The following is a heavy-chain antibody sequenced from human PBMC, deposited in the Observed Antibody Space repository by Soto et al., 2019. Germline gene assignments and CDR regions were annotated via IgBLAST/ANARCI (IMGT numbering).Heavy chain of an antibody. J-gene: IGHJ6*02. CDR3: VKGPRWDEDYYYGMDV. CDR2: ITGTSYTI. V-gene: IGHV3-48*02. Sequence: EVQLVESGGGSVQPGGSLTLSCVASGLSFGDYGMNWVRQAPGQGLEWIAYITGTSYTIDYADSVKGRFTISRDNGRNSVFLHMNSLRHDDTAVYYCVKGPRWDEDYYYGMDVWGPETTVTVSS. D-gene: IGHD1-26*01. CDR1: GLSFGDYG.